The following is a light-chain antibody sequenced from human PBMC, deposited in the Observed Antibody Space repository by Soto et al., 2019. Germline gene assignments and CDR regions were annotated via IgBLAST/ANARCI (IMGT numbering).Light chain of an antibody. CDR1: QSISSN. Sequence: EIVMTQSPATLSVSPGDRATLSCRASQSISSNLAWYQQKPGQAPRLLIYGASTRATGIPARFSGSGSETEFTLTISSLQAEDSAVYFCQQYKNWPTWTFGQGTKVDIK. CDR2: GAS. J-gene: IGKJ1*01. CDR3: QQYKNWPTWT. V-gene: IGKV3-15*01.